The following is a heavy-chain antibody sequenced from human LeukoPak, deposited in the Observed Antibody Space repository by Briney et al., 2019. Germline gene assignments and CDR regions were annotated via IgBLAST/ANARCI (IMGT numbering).Heavy chain of an antibody. CDR1: GGSFSGYY. D-gene: IGHD3-3*01. J-gene: IGHJ6*03. CDR3: ARRYDFFAMDV. Sequence: SETLSLTCAVYGGSFSGYYWSWIRQPPGKGLEWIGYIHYSGSTNYNPSLKSRVTISVDTSKNQFSLKLSSVTAADTAVYYCARRYDFFAMDVWGKGTTVTVSS. V-gene: IGHV4-59*01. CDR2: IHYSGST.